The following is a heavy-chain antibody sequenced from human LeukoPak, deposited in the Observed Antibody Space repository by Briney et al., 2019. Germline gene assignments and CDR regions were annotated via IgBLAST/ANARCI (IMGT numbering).Heavy chain of an antibody. CDR2: IWYDGSNK. CDR3: ASSSGWSPPFWI. Sequence: GGSLRLSCAASGFTFSSYGIHWVRQAPGKGLEWVALIWYDGSNKYYADSVKGRFTISRDNSKNTLSLQMNSLRVEDTALYYCASSSGWSPPFWIWGQGTLVTVSS. D-gene: IGHD6-19*01. CDR1: GFTFSSYG. V-gene: IGHV3-33*01. J-gene: IGHJ4*02.